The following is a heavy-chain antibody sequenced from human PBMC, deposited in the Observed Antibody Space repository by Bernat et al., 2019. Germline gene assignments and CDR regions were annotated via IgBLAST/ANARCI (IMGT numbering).Heavy chain of an antibody. CDR1: GGSISSSSYY. CDR2: IYYSGST. J-gene: IGHJ4*02. CDR3: THYYGSGSYPLFDY. Sequence: HLQLQASGPGPAKPSVSLSLPCTVSGGSISSSSYYWGWIRQPPGKGLEWIGSIYYSGSTYYNPSLKSRVTISVDTSKNQFSLKLSSVTAADTAVYYCTHYYGSGSYPLFDYWGQGTLVTFSS. D-gene: IGHD3-10*01. V-gene: IGHV4-39*01.